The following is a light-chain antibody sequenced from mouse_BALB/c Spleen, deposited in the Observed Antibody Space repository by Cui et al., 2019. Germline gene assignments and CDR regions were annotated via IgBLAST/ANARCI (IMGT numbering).Light chain of an antibody. CDR2: RAN. CDR1: QDINSY. Sequence: DIKMTQSPSSMYESIGERVTITCKASQDINSYLSWFQQKPGKSPKTLIYRANRLVDGVPSRFSGSGSGQDYSLTISSLEYEDMGIYYCLQYDEFPLTFGAGTKLELK. CDR3: LQYDEFPLT. V-gene: IGKV14-111*01. J-gene: IGKJ5*01.